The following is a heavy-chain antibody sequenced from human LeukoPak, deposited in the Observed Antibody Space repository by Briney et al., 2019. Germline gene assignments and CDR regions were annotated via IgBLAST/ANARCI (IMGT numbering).Heavy chain of an antibody. D-gene: IGHD1-26*01. V-gene: IGHV4-39*01. Sequence: PSETLSLTCTVSGGSISGSNYYWGWIRQSPGKGPEWIGNIYHSESTYYNPSPKSRVTISVDTPKNQFSLKLRSVAAEDTALYYCARTYTGSDFDPRGQGTLVTVSS. J-gene: IGHJ5*02. CDR1: GGSISGSNYY. CDR3: ARTYTGSDFDP. CDR2: IYHSEST.